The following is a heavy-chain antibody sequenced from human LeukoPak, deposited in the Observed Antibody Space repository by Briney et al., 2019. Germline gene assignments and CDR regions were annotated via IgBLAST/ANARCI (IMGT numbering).Heavy chain of an antibody. D-gene: IGHD1-26*01. CDR1: GGSISNYY. J-gene: IGHJ5*02. V-gene: IGHV4-59*01. CDR3: ARARRWDGAVEGWWFDP. CDR2: IYYSWST. Sequence: SETLSLTCTVSGGSISNYYWSWIRQPPVKGLEWIGYIYYSWSTNYNPSLKSRVTISVDTSKNQFSLKLSSVTAADTAVYYCARARRWDGAVEGWWFDPWGQGTLVTVSS.